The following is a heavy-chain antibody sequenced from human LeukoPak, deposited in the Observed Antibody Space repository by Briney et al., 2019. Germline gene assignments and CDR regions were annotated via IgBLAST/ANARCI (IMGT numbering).Heavy chain of an antibody. CDR1: GFTFSNYW. D-gene: IGHD3-16*01. Sequence: GGSLRLSCAASGFTFSNYWMSWFRQAPGKGPEWVAIIKQDGSEKYYVDSVKGRFTISRDNAKNSLYLQMNSLRADDTAVYYCARDKYDYGAFDIWGQGTMVTVSS. J-gene: IGHJ3*02. CDR3: ARDKYDYGAFDI. V-gene: IGHV3-7*01. CDR2: IKQDGSEK.